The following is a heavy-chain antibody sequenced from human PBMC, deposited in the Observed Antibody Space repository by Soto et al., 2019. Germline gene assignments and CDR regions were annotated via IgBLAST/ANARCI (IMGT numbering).Heavy chain of an antibody. D-gene: IGHD3-16*01. CDR3: ARDLGGYASH. Sequence: EVQLVESGGGLVQPWGSLRLSCAASGFTFSNYWMHWVRQAPGKGPVWVSRINTDGSTTNYADSVKGRFTISRDNAKNTLYLQTNSLGAEDTAVYYCARDLGGYASHWGQGTLVTVSS. J-gene: IGHJ4*02. CDR2: INTDGSTT. V-gene: IGHV3-74*01. CDR1: GFTFSNYW.